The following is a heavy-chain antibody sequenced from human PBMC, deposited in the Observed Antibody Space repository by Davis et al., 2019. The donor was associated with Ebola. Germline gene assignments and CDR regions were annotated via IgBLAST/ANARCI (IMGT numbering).Heavy chain of an antibody. CDR2: ISGSGGST. J-gene: IGHJ3*02. CDR1: VITFSSYA. CDR3: ARLIKKYSGSYYWDAFDI. V-gene: IGHV3-23*01. D-gene: IGHD1-26*01. Sequence: PGGSLRLSCTDSVITFSSYAMTWVRQAPGKGLEWVSAISGSGGSTYYADSVKGRFTISRDNFKKTLYLQMNSLRAEDTAVYYCARLIKKYSGSYYWDAFDIWGQGTMVTVSS.